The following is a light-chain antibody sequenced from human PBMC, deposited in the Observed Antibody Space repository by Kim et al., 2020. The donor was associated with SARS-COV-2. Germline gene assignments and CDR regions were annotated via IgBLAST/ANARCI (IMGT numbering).Light chain of an antibody. CDR2: EDT. V-gene: IGLV3-25*03. CDR3: QSADSSDTFWV. J-gene: IGLJ3*02. CDR1: ALPKQY. Sequence: SPGQTARITCSGDALPKQYVYWFQQKPGQAPVVVIYEDTERPSGIPERFSGSTSGTTVTLTISGVQAGDEADYYCQSADSSDTFWVFGGGTQLTVL.